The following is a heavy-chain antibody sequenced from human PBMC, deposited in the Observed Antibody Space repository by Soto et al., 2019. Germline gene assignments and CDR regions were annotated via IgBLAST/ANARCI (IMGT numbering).Heavy chain of an antibody. D-gene: IGHD3-22*01. CDR2: ISTYTGNT. V-gene: IGHV1-18*01. CDR3: VRDFTYDKSGYLGSL. J-gene: IGHJ1*01. CDR1: GYNFDSYG. Sequence: ASVKVSCKASGYNFDSYGISWVRQAPGQGLQWMGWISTYTGNTHYSQYFQGRVTMTADTSTNTAYMQLRSLRTDDTALYYCVRDFTYDKSGYLGSLWG.